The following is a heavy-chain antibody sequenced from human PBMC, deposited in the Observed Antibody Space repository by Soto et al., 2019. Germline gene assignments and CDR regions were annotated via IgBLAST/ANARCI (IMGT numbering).Heavy chain of an antibody. CDR1: GGTFTNYA. CDR2: IIPIFGTP. V-gene: IGHV1-69*12. D-gene: IGHD2-2*01. Sequence: QVQLVQSGVEVKKPGSSLKVSCKASGGTFTNYAFSWVRQAPGQGPEWMGGIIPIFGTPDYAQKFQGRVIITADESTRTVSMELNSLRSDDTAVYYCARERSVGYCITTTCPKPFYYYAMDVWGQGTTVTVSS. J-gene: IGHJ6*02. CDR3: ARERSVGYCITTTCPKPFYYYAMDV.